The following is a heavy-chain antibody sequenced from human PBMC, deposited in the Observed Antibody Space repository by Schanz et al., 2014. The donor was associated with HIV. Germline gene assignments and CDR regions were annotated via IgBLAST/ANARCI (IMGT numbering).Heavy chain of an antibody. Sequence: QVQLVESGGGVVQPGRSLRLSCAASGFIFSNYAMDWVRQTPGKGLEWVAVISYDGSNKYYADSVKGRFTISRDISKNTLYLQMYSLRAEDTAVYYCAKDGSWEAFDAFDIWGQGTMVTVSS. CDR2: ISYDGSNK. J-gene: IGHJ3*02. CDR3: AKDGSWEAFDAFDI. V-gene: IGHV3-30-3*01. D-gene: IGHD1-26*01. CDR1: GFIFSNYA.